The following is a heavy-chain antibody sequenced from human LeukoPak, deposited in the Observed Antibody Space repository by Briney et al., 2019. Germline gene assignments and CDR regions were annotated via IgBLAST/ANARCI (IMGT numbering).Heavy chain of an antibody. CDR1: GFTFSSYA. Sequence: GRSLRLSCAASGFTFSSYAMHWVRQAPGKGLEWVAVISYDGSNKYYADSVKGRFTISRDNSKNTLYLQMNSLGAEDTAVYYCARDSDRYYDFWSGYDDAFDIWGQGTMVTVSS. CDR2: ISYDGSNK. J-gene: IGHJ3*02. V-gene: IGHV3-30*04. D-gene: IGHD3-3*01. CDR3: ARDSDRYYDFWSGYDDAFDI.